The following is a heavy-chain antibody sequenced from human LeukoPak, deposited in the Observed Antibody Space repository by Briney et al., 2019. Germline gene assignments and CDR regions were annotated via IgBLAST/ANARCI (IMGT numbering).Heavy chain of an antibody. J-gene: IGHJ4*02. CDR2: ISGSGGST. CDR1: GFTFSSYA. Sequence: GGSLRLSCAASGFTFSSYAMSWVRQAPGKGLEWVSAISGSGGSTYYADSVKGRFTISRDNSKNTLYLQMNSLRAEDTAVYYCAKDQAVAGKGCYFDYWGQGTLVTVSS. V-gene: IGHV3-23*01. CDR3: AKDQAVAGKGCYFDY. D-gene: IGHD6-19*01.